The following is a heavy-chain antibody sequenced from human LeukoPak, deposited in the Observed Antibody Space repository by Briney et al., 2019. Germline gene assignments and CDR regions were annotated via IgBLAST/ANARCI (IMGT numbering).Heavy chain of an antibody. CDR1: GFTVSSNY. V-gene: IGHV3-66*01. D-gene: IGHD3-10*01. Sequence: GGSLRLSCAASGFTVSSNYMSWVRQAPGKVLEWVSVIYSGGSTYYADSVKGRFTISRDNSKNTLYLQMNSLRAEDTAVYYCAREYYGSGSYRARFDYWGQGTLVTVSS. CDR2: IYSGGST. CDR3: AREYYGSGSYRARFDY. J-gene: IGHJ4*02.